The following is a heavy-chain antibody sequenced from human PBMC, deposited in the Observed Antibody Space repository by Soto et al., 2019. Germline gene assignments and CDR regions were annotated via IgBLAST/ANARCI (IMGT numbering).Heavy chain of an antibody. V-gene: IGHV4-4*02. CDR2: IYHSGST. D-gene: IGHD6-13*01. Sequence: QVQLQESGPGLVKPSGTLSLTCTVSGGSINSSNWWNWVRQPPGKGLEWIGEIYHSGSTNYYPSLKSRATISVDKSKNQFSLKLNSVTAADTVVYYCARGWGIAAAGSDYWGQGTLVTVSS. CDR1: GGSINSSNW. J-gene: IGHJ4*02. CDR3: ARGWGIAAAGSDY.